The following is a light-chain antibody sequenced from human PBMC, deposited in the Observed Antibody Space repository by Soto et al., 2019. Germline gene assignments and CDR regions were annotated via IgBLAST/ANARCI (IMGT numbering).Light chain of an antibody. CDR1: QTIRSH. CDR3: QQSYNAPLT. V-gene: IGKV1-39*01. Sequence: DIQMTQSPSSLSATVGDRVTITCRASQTIRSHLNWYQQKPGKAPKILIYAASTLQSGVPSRFSGSGSGTDFSLTISSLQPEDFATYYCQQSYNAPLTFGQGTKVEIK. CDR2: AAS. J-gene: IGKJ1*01.